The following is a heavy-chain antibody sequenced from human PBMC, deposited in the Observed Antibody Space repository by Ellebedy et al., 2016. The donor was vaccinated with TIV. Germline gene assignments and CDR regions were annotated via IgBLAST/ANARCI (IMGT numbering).Heavy chain of an antibody. CDR1: GYYFTAYW. CDR2: IYPTDSDT. V-gene: IGHV5-51*01. J-gene: IGHJ1*01. Sequence: GESLKISCKASGYYFTAYWIGWVRQMPGKGLEWMGIIYPTDSDTRYSPSFQGQVTISADKSLTTAFLQWSSLRASDTAIYYCARISTSGRGADQSFQHWGQGTLVTVSS. D-gene: IGHD5-24*01. CDR3: ARISTSGRGADQSFQH.